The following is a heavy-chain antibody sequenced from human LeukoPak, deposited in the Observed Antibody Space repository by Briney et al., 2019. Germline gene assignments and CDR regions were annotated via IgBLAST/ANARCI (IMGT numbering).Heavy chain of an antibody. V-gene: IGHV1-2*02. Sequence: GASVKVTCKASAYTFTGYYFHWVRQAPGQGLEWMGWINPNNGATNYPQKFQGRVPLTRETSIRTVYMELRSLRSDDTAVYYCARGILAPYSDHGMDVWGRGTTVTVS. CDR3: ARGILAPYSDHGMDV. CDR2: INPNNGAT. CDR1: AYTFTGYY. D-gene: IGHD2-15*01. J-gene: IGHJ6*02.